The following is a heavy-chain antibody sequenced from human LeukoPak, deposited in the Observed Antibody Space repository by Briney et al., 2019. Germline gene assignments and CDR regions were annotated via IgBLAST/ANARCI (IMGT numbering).Heavy chain of an antibody. D-gene: IGHD2-15*01. CDR1: GYSFTSYW. J-gene: IGHJ5*02. V-gene: IGHV5-51*01. CDR3: ARLDVVVVAATPIYWFDP. CDR2: IYPGDSDT. Sequence: GESLKISCKGSGYSFTSYWIGWVRQMPGKGLEWVGIIYPGDSDTRYSPSFQGQVTISADKSISTAYLQWSSLKASDTAMYYCARLDVVVVAATPIYWFDPWGQGTLVTVSS.